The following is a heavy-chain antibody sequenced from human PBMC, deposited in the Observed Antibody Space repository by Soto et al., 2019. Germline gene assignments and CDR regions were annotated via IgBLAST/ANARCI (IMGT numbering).Heavy chain of an antibody. V-gene: IGHV3-23*01. Sequence: GGSLRLSCAASGFTFSSYAMSWVRQAPGKGLEWVSAISGSGGSTYYADSVKGRFTISRDNSKNTLYLQMNSLRAEDTAVYYCARLPDFWSGYPLDYWGQGTLVTVSS. CDR3: ARLPDFWSGYPLDY. D-gene: IGHD3-3*01. CDR2: ISGSGGST. J-gene: IGHJ4*02. CDR1: GFTFSSYA.